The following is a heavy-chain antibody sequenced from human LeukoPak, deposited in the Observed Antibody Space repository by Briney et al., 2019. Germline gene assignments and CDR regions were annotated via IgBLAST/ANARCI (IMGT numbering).Heavy chain of an antibody. Sequence: GGSLRLSCAVSGFAFSRYDMHWVRQAPGKGLEWVALLSSDGSKKYYVDPVKGRFTISRDNSKNTLCLQMNSLRPDDTAVYYCTTLAAANTDLDYWGQGTLVTVSS. J-gene: IGHJ4*02. CDR2: LSSDGSKK. CDR3: TTLAAANTDLDY. CDR1: GFAFSRYD. V-gene: IGHV3-30*03. D-gene: IGHD6-13*01.